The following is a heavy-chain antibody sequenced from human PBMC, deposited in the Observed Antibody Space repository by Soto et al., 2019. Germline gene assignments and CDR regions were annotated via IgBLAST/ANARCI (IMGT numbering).Heavy chain of an antibody. CDR1: GYTFTSYA. D-gene: IGHD3-9*01. Sequence: ASVKVFCKASGYTFTSYAMHWVRQAPGQRLEWMGWINAGNGNTKYSQKFQGRVTITRDTSASTAYMELSSLRSEDTAVYYCARALILRYFDWFDHFDYWGQGTLVTVSS. J-gene: IGHJ4*02. V-gene: IGHV1-3*01. CDR3: ARALILRYFDWFDHFDY. CDR2: INAGNGNT.